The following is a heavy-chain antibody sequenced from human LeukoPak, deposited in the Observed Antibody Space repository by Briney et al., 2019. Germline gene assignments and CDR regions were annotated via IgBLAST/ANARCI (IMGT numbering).Heavy chain of an antibody. D-gene: IGHD2-2*01. CDR3: ARAGEDVVLGPAPVGGSPYNWFDP. CDR1: GFTFSHYA. J-gene: IGHJ5*02. V-gene: IGHV3-30-3*01. CDR2: ISYHGIDK. Sequence: PGGSLRLFCAASGFTFSHYAMHWVRQAPGKGLEWVAVISYHGIDKYYADSVKGRFTISRDNSKSALYLQMNSLRPEDTAVYYCARAGEDVVLGPAPVGGSPYNWFDPWGQGTLVTVSS.